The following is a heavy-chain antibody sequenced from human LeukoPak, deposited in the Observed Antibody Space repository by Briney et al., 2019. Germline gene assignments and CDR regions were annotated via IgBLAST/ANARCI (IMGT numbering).Heavy chain of an antibody. J-gene: IGHJ5*02. Sequence: PSETLSLTCTVSGGSISSGSYYWSWIRQPAGKGLEWIGRIYTTGSTNYNPSLRSRVTISADTSKNQFSLNLSSVTAADKAVYYCARGPGGSSSWYNWFDPWGQGTLVTVSS. CDR2: IYTTGST. CDR3: ARGPGGSSSWYNWFDP. D-gene: IGHD2-2*01. V-gene: IGHV4-61*02. CDR1: GGSISSGSYY.